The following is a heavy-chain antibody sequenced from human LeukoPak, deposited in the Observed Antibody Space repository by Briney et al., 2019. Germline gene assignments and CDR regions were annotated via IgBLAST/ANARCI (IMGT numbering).Heavy chain of an antibody. D-gene: IGHD3-3*01. Sequence: PSETLSLTCTVSGGSISGYYWSWMRQPPGKGLEWIGYIYYSGTTDYNPSLASRSTISVDTSKNQFSLKLSSVTAADTAVYYCARGRGEDFWSGYGYYYYYMDVWGKGTTVTVSS. CDR2: IYYSGTT. CDR3: ARGRGEDFWSGYGYYYYYMDV. V-gene: IGHV4-59*01. CDR1: GGSISGYY. J-gene: IGHJ6*03.